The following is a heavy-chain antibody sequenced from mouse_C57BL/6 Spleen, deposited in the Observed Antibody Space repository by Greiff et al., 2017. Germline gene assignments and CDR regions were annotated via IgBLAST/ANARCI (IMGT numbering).Heavy chain of an antibody. CDR3: TRNYSNYGYFDV. J-gene: IGHJ1*03. Sequence: VKVVESGAELVRPGASVTLSCKASGYTFTDYEMHWVKQTPVHGLEWIGAIDPETGGTAYNQKFKGKAILTADKSSSTAYMELRSLTSEDSAVYYCTRNYSNYGYFDVWGTGTTVTVSS. CDR1: GYTFTDYE. D-gene: IGHD2-5*01. V-gene: IGHV1-15*01. CDR2: IDPETGGT.